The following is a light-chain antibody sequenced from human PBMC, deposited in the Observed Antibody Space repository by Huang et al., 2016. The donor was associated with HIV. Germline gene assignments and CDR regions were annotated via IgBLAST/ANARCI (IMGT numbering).Light chain of an antibody. Sequence: ETVMTQSPATLSVSPGERATLSCRASQSVNNNLAWYQQKHGQPPRLLISGASPRAPGIPARFSGSGSVTDFTLTISSLQSEDFAVYYGQQYSNWPFTFGPGTKVDIK. CDR1: QSVNNN. V-gene: IGKV3-15*01. CDR2: GAS. J-gene: IGKJ3*01. CDR3: QQYSNWPFT.